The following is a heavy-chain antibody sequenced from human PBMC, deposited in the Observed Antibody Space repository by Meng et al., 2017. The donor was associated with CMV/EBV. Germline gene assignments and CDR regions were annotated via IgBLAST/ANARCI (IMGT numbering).Heavy chain of an antibody. CDR3: ARDGSSSATDLIDY. Sequence: VELVESGAEVKKPGASVKCACKASGYTFTGYYMHWVRQAPGQGLEWMGWINPNSGGTNYAQKFQGRVTMTRDTSISTAYMELSRLRSDDTAVYYCARDGSSSATDLIDYWGQGTLVTVSS. CDR2: INPNSGGT. D-gene: IGHD6-6*01. V-gene: IGHV1-2*02. J-gene: IGHJ4*02. CDR1: GYTFTGYY.